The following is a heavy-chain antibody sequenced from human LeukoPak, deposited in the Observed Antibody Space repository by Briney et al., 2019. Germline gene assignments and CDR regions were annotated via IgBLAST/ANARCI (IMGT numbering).Heavy chain of an antibody. CDR3: AKDLRGRNGGYFDY. Sequence: PGGSLRLSCAASGFTFSSYGMHWVRQAPGKGLEWVAFIRYDGSNKYYADSVKGRFTISRDNSKNTLYLQMNSLRAEDTAVHYCAKDLRGRNGGYFDYWGQGTLVTVSS. CDR2: IRYDGSNK. V-gene: IGHV3-30*02. D-gene: IGHD3-16*01. J-gene: IGHJ4*02. CDR1: GFTFSSYG.